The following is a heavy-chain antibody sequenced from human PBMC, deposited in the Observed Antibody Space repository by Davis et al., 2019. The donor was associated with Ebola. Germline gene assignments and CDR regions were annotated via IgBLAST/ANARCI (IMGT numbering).Heavy chain of an antibody. CDR3: ASGYSSSWYDY. CDR1: GGSISSSSYY. D-gene: IGHD6-13*01. Sequence: SETLSLTCTVSGGSISSSSYYWGWIRQPPGKGLEWIGCIYYSGSTYYNPSRKSRVTISVATSKNQFSLRLSSVTAADTAVYYCASGYSSSWYDYWGQGTLVTVSS. J-gene: IGHJ4*02. CDR2: IYYSGST. V-gene: IGHV4-39*01.